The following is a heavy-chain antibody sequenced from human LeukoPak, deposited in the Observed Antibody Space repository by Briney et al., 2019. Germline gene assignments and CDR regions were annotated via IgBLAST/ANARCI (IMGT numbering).Heavy chain of an antibody. J-gene: IGHJ5*02. CDR2: IIGSGTTT. CDR1: GFTFSSYE. D-gene: IGHD2-21*01. CDR3: VGDRGGAYSGDNLFDP. Sequence: GGSLRLSCAASGFTFSSYEMNWVRQAPGKGLEWLSYIIGSGTTTQYADSVRGRFTISRDNDKNSLYLQMNSLRADDTAVYYCVGDRGGAYSGDNLFDPWGQGTLVTVSS. V-gene: IGHV3-48*03.